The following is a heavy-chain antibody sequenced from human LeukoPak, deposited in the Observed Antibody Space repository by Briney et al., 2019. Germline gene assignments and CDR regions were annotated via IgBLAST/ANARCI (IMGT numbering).Heavy chain of an antibody. CDR1: GCTFSSYS. V-gene: IGHV3-30*03. CDR3: ARARKAVAGSFHRDYYFDY. CDR2: ISYDGSNK. Sequence: GGSLRLSCAASGCTFSSYSMNWVRKAPGKGLEWLAVISYDGSNKYYADSVKGRITISRDNSKNTLYVQMNSLRAEDTAVYYCARARKAVAGSFHRDYYFDYWGQGTLVSVSS. J-gene: IGHJ4*02. D-gene: IGHD6-19*01.